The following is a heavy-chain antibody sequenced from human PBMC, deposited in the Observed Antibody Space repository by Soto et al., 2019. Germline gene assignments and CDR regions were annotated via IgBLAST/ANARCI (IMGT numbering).Heavy chain of an antibody. CDR2: ISSRSSHT. J-gene: IGHJ1*01. D-gene: IGHD1-26*01. Sequence: PGGSLRLSCAASGFTFTDDYMSWIRQAPGKGLEWVSYISSRSSHTNYADSVKGRFTISRDNAKNSLYLQMNSLRAEDTAVYYCARIGIVGANAEYFQHWGQGTLVTVSS. V-gene: IGHV3-11*06. CDR3: ARIGIVGANAEYFQH. CDR1: GFTFTDDY.